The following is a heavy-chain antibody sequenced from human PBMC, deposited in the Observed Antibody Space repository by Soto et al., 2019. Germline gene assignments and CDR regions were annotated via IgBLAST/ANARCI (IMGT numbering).Heavy chain of an antibody. J-gene: IGHJ6*02. D-gene: IGHD2-21*01. Sequence: EVQLLESGGGLVHPGGSLRLSCTASGFTFGSFAMSWVRQVPGKGLEWVSSISGVGGSTYYADSVQGRFTISRDNSNNTLYLQMSGLRAEDSAVFYCARGGWRGIVNYYAVDVWGQGTPVTVSS. CDR2: ISGVGGST. CDR1: GFTFGSFA. V-gene: IGHV3-23*01. CDR3: ARGGWRGIVNYYAVDV.